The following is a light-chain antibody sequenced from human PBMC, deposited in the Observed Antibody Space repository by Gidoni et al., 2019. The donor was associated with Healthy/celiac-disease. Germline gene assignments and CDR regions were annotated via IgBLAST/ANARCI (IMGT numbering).Light chain of an antibody. J-gene: IGKJ1*01. Sequence: EIVLPQSPGTLSLSPGERATLSCRASQSVSSSYLAWYQQKPGQAPRRLIYGASSRATGIPDRFSGSGSGTDFTLTISRLEPEDFAVYYCQQYGSSWTFGQGTKVEIK. CDR3: QQYGSSWT. V-gene: IGKV3-20*01. CDR2: GAS. CDR1: QSVSSSY.